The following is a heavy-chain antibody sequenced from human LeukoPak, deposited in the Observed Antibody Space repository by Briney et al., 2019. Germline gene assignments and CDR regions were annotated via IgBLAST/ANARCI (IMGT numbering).Heavy chain of an antibody. Sequence: GGSLRLSCAASGFTFSSYAMHWVRQAPGKGLEWVAVISYDGSNKYYADSVKGRFTISRDNSKNTLYLQMNSLRAEDTAVYYCAGTAAGTRWFDPWGQGTLVTVSS. J-gene: IGHJ5*02. CDR1: GFTFSSYA. CDR3: AGTAAGTRWFDP. CDR2: ISYDGSNK. D-gene: IGHD6-13*01. V-gene: IGHV3-30*14.